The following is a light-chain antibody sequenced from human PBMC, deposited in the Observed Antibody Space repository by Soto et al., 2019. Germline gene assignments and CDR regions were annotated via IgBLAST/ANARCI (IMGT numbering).Light chain of an antibody. CDR2: SNN. J-gene: IGLJ2*01. Sequence: QSVLTQPPSASGTPGQRVTISCYGSSSNIGSNTVNWYQQLPGTAPKLLIYSNNQRPSGVPDRFSGSKSGTSASLAISGLQSEDEADYYCAACDDILNGPDVVFGGGTKLTVL. CDR1: SSNIGSNT. CDR3: AACDDILNGPDVV. V-gene: IGLV1-44*01.